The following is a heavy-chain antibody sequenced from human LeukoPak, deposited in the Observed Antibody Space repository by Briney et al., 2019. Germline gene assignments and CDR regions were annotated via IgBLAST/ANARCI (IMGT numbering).Heavy chain of an antibody. CDR2: ISSSSRTI. V-gene: IGHV3-48*02. J-gene: IGHJ4*02. D-gene: IGHD2-15*01. Sequence: GGSLRLSCAASGLTVSSYSMNWVRQAPGKGLEWVSYISSSSRTIYYADSVKGRFTISRDNAKNSLYLQMNSLRDEDTAVYYCARARASGRSGFDYWGQGTLDTVSS. CDR1: GLTVSSYS. CDR3: ARARASGRSGFDY.